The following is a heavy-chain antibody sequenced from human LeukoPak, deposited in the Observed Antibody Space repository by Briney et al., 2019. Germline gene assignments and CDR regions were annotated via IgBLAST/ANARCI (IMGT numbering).Heavy chain of an antibody. V-gene: IGHV3-7*03. CDR1: GFTFSSYW. J-gene: IGHJ4*02. CDR3: ARVRGIRYCTNGVCYPADY. CDR2: IKQDGSEK. Sequence: PGGSLRPSCAASGFTFSSYWMSWVRQAPGKGLEWVANIKQDGSEKYHVDSVKGRFTISRDNAKNSLYLQMNSLRAEDTAVYYCARVRGIRYCTNGVCYPADYWGQGTLVTVSS. D-gene: IGHD2-8*01.